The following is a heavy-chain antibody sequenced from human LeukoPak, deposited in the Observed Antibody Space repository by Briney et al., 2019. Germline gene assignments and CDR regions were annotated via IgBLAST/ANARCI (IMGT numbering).Heavy chain of an antibody. CDR1: GYTLPGYY. Sequence: ASVKVSCKASGYTLPGYYMHWVRQAPGQGREWMGWINPNSGGTNYAQKFQGRVTMTRDTSISTAYMDLSRLRSDDTAVYYCARGYAGDYWGQGTLVTVSS. V-gene: IGHV1-2*02. D-gene: IGHD5-18*01. J-gene: IGHJ4*02. CDR3: ARGYAGDY. CDR2: INPNSGGT.